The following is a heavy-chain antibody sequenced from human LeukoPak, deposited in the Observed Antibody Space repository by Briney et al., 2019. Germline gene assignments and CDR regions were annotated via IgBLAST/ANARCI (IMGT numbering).Heavy chain of an antibody. CDR2: INEDGNEK. Sequence: PGGSLRLSCAASGLTFSRFWMIGIRQAPGKGLEWVATINEDGNEKWYADSVKGRFTISRDNARNSLYLQMNSLRAEDTAVYYCATLSYRRFDYWGQGALVTVSS. D-gene: IGHD1-14*01. CDR1: GLTFSRFW. V-gene: IGHV3-7*01. CDR3: ATLSYRRFDY. J-gene: IGHJ4*02.